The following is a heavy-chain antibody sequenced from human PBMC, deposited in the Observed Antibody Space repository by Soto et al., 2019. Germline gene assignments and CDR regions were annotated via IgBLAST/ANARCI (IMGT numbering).Heavy chain of an antibody. CDR3: ARDPRSAYYHDY. CDR1: GGSISSGAYY. CDR2: IYYSGST. D-gene: IGHD3-3*01. Sequence: QVQLQESGPELVKPSQTLSVTCTVSGGSISSGAYYWSGIRQRPGRGLEWIGYIYYSGSTYYNPSLKSRLTISIYTSKSQFSLKPSSVTAADTAVYSCARDPRSAYYHDYWGQGTLVSVSS. V-gene: IGHV4-31*03. J-gene: IGHJ4*02.